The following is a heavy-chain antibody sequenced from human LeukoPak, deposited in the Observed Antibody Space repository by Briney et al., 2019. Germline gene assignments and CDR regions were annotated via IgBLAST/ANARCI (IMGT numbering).Heavy chain of an antibody. CDR1: RFTFNTYA. CDR2: ISSNGDIT. V-gene: IGHV3-23*01. D-gene: IGHD6-19*01. CDR3: ARAKGIAVADL. J-gene: IGHJ4*02. Sequence: GGSLRLSCVASRFTFNTYAVNWVRQAPGKGLEWVSAISSNGDITYYADSVRGRFTISRDNSKNTVFLQMNSLRADDTAVYYCARAKGIAVADLWGQGTLVTVSS.